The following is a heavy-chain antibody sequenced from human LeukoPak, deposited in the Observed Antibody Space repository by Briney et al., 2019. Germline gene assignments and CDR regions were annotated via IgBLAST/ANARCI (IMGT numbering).Heavy chain of an antibody. D-gene: IGHD3-9*01. CDR1: GYTFTSYG. CDR2: ISAYNGNT. CDR3: AIHLGDYYDILTGYSPWLYGMDV. Sequence: GASVKVSCKASGYTFTSYGISWVRQAPGQGLEWMGWISAYNGNTAYAQKLQGRLTMTTDTSTSTAYMELRSLRSDDTAVYYCAIHLGDYYDILTGYSPWLYGMDVWGQGTTVTVSS. J-gene: IGHJ6*02. V-gene: IGHV1-18*01.